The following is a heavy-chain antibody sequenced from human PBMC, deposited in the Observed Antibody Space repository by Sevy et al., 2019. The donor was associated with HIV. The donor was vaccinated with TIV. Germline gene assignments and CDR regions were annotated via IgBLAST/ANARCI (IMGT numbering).Heavy chain of an antibody. J-gene: IGHJ4*02. Sequence: GGSLRLSCTASGFTFGDYAMSWFRQAPGKGLEWVGSIRSKAYGGTTEYAASVKGRFTISRDDSKSIAYLQMNSLKTEDTAVYYCTRSRGSGWSYIDYWGQGTLVTVSS. CDR3: TRSRGSGWSYIDY. CDR1: GFTFGDYA. CDR2: IRSKAYGGTT. D-gene: IGHD6-19*01. V-gene: IGHV3-49*03.